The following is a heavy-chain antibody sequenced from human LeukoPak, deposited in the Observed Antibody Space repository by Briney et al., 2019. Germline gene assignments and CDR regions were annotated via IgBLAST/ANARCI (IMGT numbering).Heavy chain of an antibody. V-gene: IGHV3-30*02. J-gene: IGHJ6*03. CDR3: VGAQCSGGSCSPYYMDV. CDR1: GFTFRSYG. D-gene: IGHD2-15*01. Sequence: GGSLRLSCAASGFTFRSYGMHWVRQAPGKGLDWVAFIRYDGSRKYYADSVKGRFTISRDNSKNTLDLQMNSLRDEDTAVYCCVGAQCSGGSCSPYYMDVWGIGTTVTVFS. CDR2: IRYDGSRK.